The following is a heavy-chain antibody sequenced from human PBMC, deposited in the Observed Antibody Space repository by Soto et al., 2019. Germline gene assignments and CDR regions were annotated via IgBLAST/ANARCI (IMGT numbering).Heavy chain of an antibody. D-gene: IGHD2-15*01. Sequence: ESGGGVVQPGRSLRLSCAASGFTFSSYGMHWVRQAPGKGLEWVAVISHDGDNKYYADSVKGRFTISRDNSKNTLYLQMNSLRAEDTAVYHCAKDFHGGVVVVAADSWGQGTLVTVSS. CDR1: GFTFSSYG. V-gene: IGHV3-30*18. J-gene: IGHJ4*02. CDR2: ISHDGDNK. CDR3: AKDFHGGVVVVAADS.